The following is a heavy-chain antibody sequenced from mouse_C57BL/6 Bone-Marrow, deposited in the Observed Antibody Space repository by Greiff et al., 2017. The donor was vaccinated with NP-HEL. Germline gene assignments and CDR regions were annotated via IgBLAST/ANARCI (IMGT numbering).Heavy chain of an antibody. Sequence: QVQLQQSGAELVRPGASVTLSCKASGYTFTDYEMHWVKQTPVHGLEWIGAIDPETGGTAYNQKFKSKAIMTADKSSSTAYMELRSLTTEDSAVYYCTRGRDYWGQGTTLTVSS. CDR2: IDPETGGT. CDR3: TRGRDY. D-gene: IGHD3-3*01. CDR1: GYTFTDYE. J-gene: IGHJ2*01. V-gene: IGHV1-15*01.